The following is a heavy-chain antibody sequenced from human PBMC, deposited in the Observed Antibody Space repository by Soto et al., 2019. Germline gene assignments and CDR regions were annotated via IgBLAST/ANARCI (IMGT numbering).Heavy chain of an antibody. Sequence: QITLKESGPTLVKPTQTLTLTCTFSGFSLSTTGVGVSWIRQPPGKALEWLALIYCHDDKRYSPSLKSRLTITKDTSKNLVVLTTANMDPVDTATYYCAHRGGAAVGLYYFDYWGQGALVTVSS. CDR2: IYCHDDK. CDR3: AHRGGAAVGLYYFDY. J-gene: IGHJ4*02. D-gene: IGHD6-13*01. CDR1: GFSLSTTGVG. V-gene: IGHV2-5*01.